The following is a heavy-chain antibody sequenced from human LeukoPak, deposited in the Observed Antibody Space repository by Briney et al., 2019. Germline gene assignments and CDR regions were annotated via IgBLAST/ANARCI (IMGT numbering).Heavy chain of an antibody. CDR1: GFTFSSYS. Sequence: PGGSLRLSCAASGFTFSSYSMNWVRQAPGKGLEWVSSISSSSSYIYYADSVKGRFTISRDNAKNSLYLQMNSLRAEDTAVYYCAPKGLRMGATTTSDYWGQGTLVTVSS. D-gene: IGHD1-26*01. V-gene: IGHV3-21*01. CDR2: ISSSSSYI. CDR3: APKGLRMGATTTSDY. J-gene: IGHJ4*02.